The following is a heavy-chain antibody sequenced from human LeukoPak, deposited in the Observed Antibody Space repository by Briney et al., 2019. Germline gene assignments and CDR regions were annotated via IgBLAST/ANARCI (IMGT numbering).Heavy chain of an antibody. V-gene: IGHV3-23*01. D-gene: IGHD6-13*01. CDR2: ISGSGGST. CDR1: GFTFSSYA. J-gene: IGHJ5*02. Sequence: GGSLRLSCAASGFTFSSYAMSWVRQAPGKGLEWVSAISGSGGSTYYADSVKGRFTNSRDNSKNTLYLQMNSLRAEDTAVYYCAKSPALAPMYSSSWYNWFDPWGQGTLVTVSS. CDR3: AKSPALAPMYSSSWYNWFDP.